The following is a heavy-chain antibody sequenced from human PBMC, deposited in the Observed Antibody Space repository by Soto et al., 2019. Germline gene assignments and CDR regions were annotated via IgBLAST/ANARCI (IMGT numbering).Heavy chain of an antibody. CDR2: ISWNSGSI. CDR3: AKDIGVYLGAAAGTFDY. D-gene: IGHD6-13*01. J-gene: IGHJ4*02. CDR1: GFTFDDYA. Sequence: GGSLRLSCAASGFTFDDYAMHWVRQAPGKGLEWVSGISWNSGSIGYADSVKGRFTISRDNAKNSLYLQMNSLRAEDTALYYCAKDIGVYLGAAAGTFDYWGQGTLVTVSS. V-gene: IGHV3-9*01.